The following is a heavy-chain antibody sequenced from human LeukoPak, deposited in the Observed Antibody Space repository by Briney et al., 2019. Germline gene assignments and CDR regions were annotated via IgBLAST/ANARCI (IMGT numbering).Heavy chain of an antibody. CDR3: ARVCSNTSCLLDY. D-gene: IGHD2-2*01. CDR1: GGSISSSSYY. CDR2: IYYSGST. V-gene: IGHV4-30-4*08. J-gene: IGHJ4*02. Sequence: PSETLSLTCTVSGGSISSSSYYWGWIRQPPGKGLEWIGHIYYSGSTYYNPSLKSRVTISVDTSKNQFSLKLSSVTAADTAVYYCARVCSNTSCLLDYWGQGTLVTVSS.